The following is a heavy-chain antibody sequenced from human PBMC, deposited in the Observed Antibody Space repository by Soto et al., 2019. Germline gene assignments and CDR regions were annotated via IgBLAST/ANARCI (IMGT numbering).Heavy chain of an antibody. CDR1: GFTFSSYA. J-gene: IGHJ4*01. CDR2: ISYDGSIK. D-gene: IGHD2-21*02. V-gene: IGHV3-30-3*01. Sequence: QVQLVESGGGVVQPGRSLRLSCAASGFTFSSYAMHWVRQAPGKGLEWVTAISYDGSIKYYADSVRGRFTVSRDNSKNTLYLQMNSLRAEDTAVYYCARVAVTAQSDNWGQGTLVIVSS. CDR3: ARVAVTAQSDN.